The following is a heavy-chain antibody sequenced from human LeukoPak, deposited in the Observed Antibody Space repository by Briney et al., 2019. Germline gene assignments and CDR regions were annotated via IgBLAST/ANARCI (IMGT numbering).Heavy chain of an antibody. CDR2: ISSGGDYT. CDR3: ARDRGSGGRDLDY. Sequence: GGSLRLSYAASGFTFSAFAMHWVRQTPGKGLEYVSSISSGGDYTYYGISVKDRFTISRDNAKNTLFLQMGSLRPEDMAVYYCARDRGSGGRDLDYWGQGTLVTVSS. V-gene: IGHV3-64*01. D-gene: IGHD2-15*01. CDR1: GFTFSAFA. J-gene: IGHJ4*02.